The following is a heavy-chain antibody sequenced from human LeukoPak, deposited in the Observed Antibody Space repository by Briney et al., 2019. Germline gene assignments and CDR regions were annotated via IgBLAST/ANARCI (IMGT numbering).Heavy chain of an antibody. CDR3: ASNGEMATTSYYYYYGMDV. D-gene: IGHD5-24*01. Sequence: SETLSLTCTVSGGSISSGGYYWSWIRQHPGKGLEWIGYIYYSGSTYYNPSLKSRVTISVDTSKNQFSLKLSSVTAADTAVYYCASNGEMATTSYYYYYGMDVWGQGTTVTVSS. CDR2: IYYSGST. J-gene: IGHJ6*02. V-gene: IGHV4-31*03. CDR1: GGSISSGGYY.